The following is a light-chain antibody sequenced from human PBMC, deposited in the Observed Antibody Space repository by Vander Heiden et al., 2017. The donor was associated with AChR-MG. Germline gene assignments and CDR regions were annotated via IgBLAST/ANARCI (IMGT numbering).Light chain of an antibody. CDR1: QDISNY. J-gene: IGKJ5*01. Sequence: DVQMTQSPSSLSASVGDRVTITCQASQDISNYLNWYQRKPGKAPTLLFYDASNLETGVPSRFSRSGSGTDFTFTISSLQPEDIATYSCQQYDLFGQGTRLEIK. CDR3: QQYDL. CDR2: DAS. V-gene: IGKV1-33*01.